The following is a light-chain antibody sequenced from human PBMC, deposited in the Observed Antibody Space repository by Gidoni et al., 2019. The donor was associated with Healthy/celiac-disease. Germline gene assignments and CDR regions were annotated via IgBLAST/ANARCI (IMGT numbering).Light chain of an antibody. J-gene: IGKJ2*01. V-gene: IGKV4-1*01. CDR1: QSVLYSSNNKNY. CDR2: WAS. Sequence: DIVMTQSPDSLAESLGERATIHCKSSQSVLYSSNNKNYLAWYQQKPGQPPKLLIYWASTRESGVPDRFSGSGSGSDFPPTSSSLQAEDVAVYFCQQYYCTPHTFGQGTKLEIK. CDR3: QQYYCTPHT.